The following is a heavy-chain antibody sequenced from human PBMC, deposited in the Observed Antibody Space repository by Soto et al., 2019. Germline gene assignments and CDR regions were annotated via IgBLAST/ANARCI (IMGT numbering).Heavy chain of an antibody. V-gene: IGHV1-58*01. CDR2: IVVGSGNT. D-gene: IGHD3-10*01. CDR3: ATSPGIQIGGGX. CDR1: GFTFTSSA. Sequence: SVKVSCKASGFTFTSSAVQWVRQARGQRLEWIGWIVVGSGNTNYAQKFQERVTITRDMSTSTAYMELSSLRSEDTAVYYCATSPGIQIGGGXWGQGTLVTVSS. J-gene: IGHJ4*02.